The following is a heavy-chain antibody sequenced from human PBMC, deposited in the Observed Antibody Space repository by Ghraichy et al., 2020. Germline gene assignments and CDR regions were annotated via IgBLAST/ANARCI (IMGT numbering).Heavy chain of an antibody. CDR1: GFTFSSYS. J-gene: IGHJ3*02. CDR3: ARSPEIFKYFAFDI. CDR2: ISSSSSTI. D-gene: IGHD2/OR15-2a*01. V-gene: IGHV3-48*02. Sequence: GGSLRLSCAASGFTFSSYSMNWVRQAPGKGLEWVSYISSSSSTIYYADSVKGRFTISRDNAKNSLYLQMNSLRDEDTAVYYCARSPEIFKYFAFDIWGQGTMVTVSS.